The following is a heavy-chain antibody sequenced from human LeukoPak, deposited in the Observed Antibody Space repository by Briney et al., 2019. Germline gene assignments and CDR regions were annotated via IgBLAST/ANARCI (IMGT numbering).Heavy chain of an antibody. CDR3: AKFETPYYYDSSGYYFTD. V-gene: IGHV3-23*01. D-gene: IGHD3-22*01. CDR1: GFTFSSYV. Sequence: PGGSLRLSCAASGFTFSSYVVSWVRQAPGKGLEWVSTISGSGSSTYYADSVKGRFTISRDNSKNTLYLQMNSLRAEDTAVYYCAKFETPYYYDSSGYYFTDWGQGTLVTVSS. J-gene: IGHJ4*02. CDR2: ISGSGSST.